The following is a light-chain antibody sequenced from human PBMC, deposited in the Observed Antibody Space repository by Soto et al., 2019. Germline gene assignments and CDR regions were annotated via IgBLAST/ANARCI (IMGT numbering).Light chain of an antibody. CDR1: QTISSW. V-gene: IGKV1-5*03. CDR2: KAS. J-gene: IGKJ1*01. Sequence: DIQMTQSPSTLSLSVGYRVTITCRSSQTISSWLAWYQQKPGKAPKLLIYKASTLKSGVPSRFSGSGSGTEFTLTISSLQPDHFETYYCQQYNSHSEAFGQGTKLDIK. CDR3: QQYNSHSEA.